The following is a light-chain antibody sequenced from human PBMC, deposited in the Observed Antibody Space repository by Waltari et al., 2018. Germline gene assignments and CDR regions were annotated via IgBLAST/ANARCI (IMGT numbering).Light chain of an antibody. V-gene: IGKV4-1*01. CDR2: WAS. CDR3: QQYYSSPLT. J-gene: IGKJ4*01. Sequence: RATINCKSSQSVLYSSNNKNYLAGYQQKPGQPPKLLIYWASTRESGVPDRFSGSGSGTDFTLTISSLQAEDVAVYYCQQYYSSPLTFGGGTKVEIK. CDR1: QSVLYSSNNKNY.